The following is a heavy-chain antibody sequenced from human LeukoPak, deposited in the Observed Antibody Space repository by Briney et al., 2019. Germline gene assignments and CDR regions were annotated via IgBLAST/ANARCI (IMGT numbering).Heavy chain of an antibody. V-gene: IGHV3-23*01. CDR2: ISGSGGST. J-gene: IGHJ4*02. Sequence: PGGSLRLSCAASGFTFSSYAMSWVRQAPGKGLEWVSAISGSGGSTYYADSVKGRFTISRDNSKNTLYLQMNSLRAEDTAVYYCAKDPTGLDYVWGTLTPPGWGQGTLVTVSS. CDR1: GFTFSSYA. D-gene: IGHD3-16*01. CDR3: AKDPTGLDYVWGTLTPPG.